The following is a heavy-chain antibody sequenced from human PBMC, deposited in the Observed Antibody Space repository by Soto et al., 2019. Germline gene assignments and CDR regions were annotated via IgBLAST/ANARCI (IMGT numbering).Heavy chain of an antibody. Sequence: QVQLVQSGAEVEKPGASVKVSCKASGYDFSSYPINWVRQAPGQRPEWVGWINVANGTTQYSRKVQDRVTITRDTSATTVYMLLSSLRSEDTAVYFCARRGLPSTIGGAAWAYLDHWGQGSLVTVSS. D-gene: IGHD1-26*01. CDR3: ARRGLPSTIGGAAWAYLDH. V-gene: IGHV1-3*01. J-gene: IGHJ4*02. CDR2: INVANGTT. CDR1: GYDFSSYP.